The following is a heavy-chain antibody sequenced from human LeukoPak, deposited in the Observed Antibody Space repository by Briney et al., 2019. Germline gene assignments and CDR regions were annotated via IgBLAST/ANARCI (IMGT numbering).Heavy chain of an antibody. CDR3: ARPPSITNPYYGLDV. CDR1: GFTFTSYD. J-gene: IGHJ6*02. V-gene: IGHV3-48*03. Sequence: GGSLRLSCAASGFTFTSYDMNWVRQAPGKGLEWASYISSSGGTIYYTDSVKGRFTISRDNAKNSLFLQMNSLRAEDTAVYYCARPPSITNPYYGLDVWGQGTTVTVSS. D-gene: IGHD3-3*01. CDR2: ISSSGGTI.